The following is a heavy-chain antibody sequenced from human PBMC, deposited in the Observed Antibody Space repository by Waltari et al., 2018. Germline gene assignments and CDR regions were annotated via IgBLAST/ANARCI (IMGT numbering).Heavy chain of an antibody. V-gene: IGHV4-34*01. D-gene: IGHD3-3*01. CDR3: AITRYDFWSGLIDPLLHYMDV. Sequence: QVQLQQWGAGLLKPSETLSLTCAVYGGSFSGYYWSWIRQPTGKGLEWIGEINHSGSTNYNPSLKSRVTISVDTSKNQFSLKLSSVTAADTAVYYCAITRYDFWSGLIDPLLHYMDVWGKGTTVTVSS. CDR1: GGSFSGYY. J-gene: IGHJ6*03. CDR2: INHSGST.